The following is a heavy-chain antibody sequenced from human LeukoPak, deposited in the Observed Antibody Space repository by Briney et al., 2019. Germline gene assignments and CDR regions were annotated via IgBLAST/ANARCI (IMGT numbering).Heavy chain of an antibody. CDR1: GDSVSSNSGS. D-gene: IGHD2-15*01. Sequence: SRTLSLTCAISGDSVSSNSGSWNWLRRSPSRGLEWLGRTFYRSKWSREYATSVRGRITINPDTSKNQFSLQLNSMTPDDSAIYYCATGSERTHATYYFDFWAQGTLVTVSS. J-gene: IGHJ4*02. CDR3: ATGSERTHATYYFDF. V-gene: IGHV6-1*01. CDR2: TFYRSKWSR.